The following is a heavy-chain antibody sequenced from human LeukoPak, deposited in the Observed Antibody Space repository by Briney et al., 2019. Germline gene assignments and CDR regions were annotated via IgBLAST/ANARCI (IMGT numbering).Heavy chain of an antibody. J-gene: IGHJ4*02. CDR1: GFTFSDYY. CDR2: ISTTTTYT. D-gene: IGHD6-19*01. V-gene: IGHV3-11*06. CDR3: ARVMSSGSPFDY. Sequence: GGSLRLSCAACGFTFSDYYMSWIRQAPGTGLEWAAYISTTTTYTNYADSVKRRFTISRDNAKNSLYLQLNTLTAEDTAVYYCARVMSSGSPFDYWVQGTLVTVSS.